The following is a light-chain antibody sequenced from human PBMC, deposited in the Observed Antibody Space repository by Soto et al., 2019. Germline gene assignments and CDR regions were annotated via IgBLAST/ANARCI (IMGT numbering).Light chain of an antibody. V-gene: IGKV3-11*01. CDR1: QSVSSY. CDR3: QQRSYWSYT. CDR2: DAA. Sequence: EIVLTQSPATLSLSPGERATLSCRASQSVSSYLAWYQQKPGQAPRLLIYDAANRATGIPARFSGSGSGTDFTLTISSREPEDFAVYYRQQRSYWSYTFGQGKKLEIK. J-gene: IGKJ2*01.